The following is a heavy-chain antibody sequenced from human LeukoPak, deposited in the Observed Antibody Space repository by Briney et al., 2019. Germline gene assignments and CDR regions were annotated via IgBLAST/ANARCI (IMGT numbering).Heavy chain of an antibody. J-gene: IGHJ4*02. V-gene: IGHV3-15*01. CDR3: TTATGDDYSNYGGPDY. D-gene: IGHD4-11*01. Sequence: GGSLRHSCAASGFTFSNAWMSWVRQAPGKGLEWVGRIKSKTDGGTTDYAAPVKGRFTISRDDSKNTLYLQMNSLKTEDTAVYYCTTATGDDYSNYGGPDYWGQGTLVTVSS. CDR2: IKSKTDGGTT. CDR1: GFTFSNAW.